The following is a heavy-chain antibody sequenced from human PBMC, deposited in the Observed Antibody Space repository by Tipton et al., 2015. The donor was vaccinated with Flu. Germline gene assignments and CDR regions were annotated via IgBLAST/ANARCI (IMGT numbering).Heavy chain of an antibody. CDR3: ARDCPRIADYSSSSLLYGYSLRDV. CDR1: GGSISSGGYY. CDR2: IYYSGST. Sequence: TLSLTCTVSGGSISSGGYYWSWIRQHPGKGLEWIGYIYYSGSTYYNPSLKSRVTISVDTSKNQFSLKLSSVTAADTAVYYCARDCPRIADYSSSSLLYGYSLRDVGGRGPAVTVSS. J-gene: IGHJ6*02. D-gene: IGHD2-15*01. V-gene: IGHV4-31*03.